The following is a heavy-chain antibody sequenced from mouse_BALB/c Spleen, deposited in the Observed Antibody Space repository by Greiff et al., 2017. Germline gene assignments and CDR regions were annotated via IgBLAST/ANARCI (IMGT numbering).Heavy chain of an antibody. D-gene: IGHD2-1*01. J-gene: IGHJ4*01. V-gene: IGHV14-4*02. CDR2: IDPENGDT. Sequence: VQLQQSGAELVRSGASVKLSCTASGFNIKDYYMHWVKQRPEQGLEWIGWIDPENGDTEYAPKFKDKATLTADKSSSTAYMQLSSLTSEDSAVYYCARGNYYAMDYWGQGTSVTVSS. CDR3: ARGNYYAMDY. CDR1: GFNIKDYY.